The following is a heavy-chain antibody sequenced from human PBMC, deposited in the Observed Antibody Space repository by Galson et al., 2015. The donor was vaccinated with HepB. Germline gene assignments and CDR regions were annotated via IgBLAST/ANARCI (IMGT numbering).Heavy chain of an antibody. Sequence: SLRLSCAASGFTFSRFAMNWVRQAPGKGLEWVSYISISSTTIYYADSVKGRFTISRDNAKNLVFLQMNSLRDEDTALYYCAKNEDMVATIFAYWGQGALVTVSS. D-gene: IGHD5-12*01. CDR3: AKNEDMVATIFAY. CDR1: GFTFSRFA. J-gene: IGHJ4*02. CDR2: ISISSTTI. V-gene: IGHV3-48*02.